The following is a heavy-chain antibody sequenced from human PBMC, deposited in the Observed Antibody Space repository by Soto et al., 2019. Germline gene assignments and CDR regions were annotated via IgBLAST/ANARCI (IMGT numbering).Heavy chain of an antibody. CDR1: GGSFSGYY. Sequence: SETLSLTCAVYGGSFSGYYWSWIRQPPGKGLEWIGEINHSGSTNYNPSLKSRVTISVDTSKNQFSLKLSSVTAAHTAVFYCARGEYQLLLEDYYYYMDVWGKGTTVTVSS. J-gene: IGHJ6*03. CDR3: ARGEYQLLLEDYYYYMDV. D-gene: IGHD2-2*01. CDR2: INHSGST. V-gene: IGHV4-34*01.